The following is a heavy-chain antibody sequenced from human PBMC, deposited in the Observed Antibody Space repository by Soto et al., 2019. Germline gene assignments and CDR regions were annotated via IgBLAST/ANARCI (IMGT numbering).Heavy chain of an antibody. V-gene: IGHV3-23*01. CDR2: ITTSGGNT. Sequence: HPGGSLRLSCAASGFTFSTYAMSWVRQAPGKGLEWVSTITTSGGNTYYADSVQGRFTISRDNSKNTLYLQMNSLRAEDTAVYYCAGRYCTNGICYTNYYYYIDVWGKGTTVNVPS. J-gene: IGHJ6*03. CDR3: AGRYCTNGICYTNYYYYIDV. CDR1: GFTFSTYA. D-gene: IGHD2-8*01.